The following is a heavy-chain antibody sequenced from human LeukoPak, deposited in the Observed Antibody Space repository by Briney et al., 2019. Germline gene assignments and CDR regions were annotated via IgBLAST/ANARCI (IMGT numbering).Heavy chain of an antibody. CDR3: ARDIELST. Sequence: PGGSLRLSCAASGFTFSSYAMSWVRQAPGKGLEWVSAISGSGDNTYYTDSVKGRFTISRDNSKDTLYLQMNSLRAEDTAIYYCARDIELSTWGRGTMVTVSS. CDR2: ISGSGDNT. V-gene: IGHV3-23*01. J-gene: IGHJ3*01. D-gene: IGHD3-16*02. CDR1: GFTFSSYA.